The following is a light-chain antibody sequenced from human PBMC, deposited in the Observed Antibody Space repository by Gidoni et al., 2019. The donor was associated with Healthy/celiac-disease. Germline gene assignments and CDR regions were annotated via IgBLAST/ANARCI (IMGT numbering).Light chain of an antibody. CDR2: QDS. J-gene: IGLJ2*01. V-gene: IGLV3-1*01. Sequence: SYDLPPPPSVSVSPGQTASITCSGDKLGDKYACWYQQKPGQSPVLVIYQDSKRPSGIPERFSGSNSGNTATLTISGTQAMDEADYYCQAWDSSAYVVFGGGTKLTVL. CDR1: KLGDKY. CDR3: QAWDSSAYVV.